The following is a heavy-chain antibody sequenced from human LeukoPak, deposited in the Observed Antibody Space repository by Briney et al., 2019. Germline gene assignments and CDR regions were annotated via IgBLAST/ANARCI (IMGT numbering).Heavy chain of an antibody. CDR1: GYTFTGYY. CDR2: INPNSGGT. V-gene: IGHV1-2*04. J-gene: IGHJ4*02. D-gene: IGHD3-10*01. CDR3: ARERGDITMVRGVGNFDY. Sequence: ASVKVSRKASGYTFTGYYMHWVRQAPGQGLEWMGWINPNSGGTNYAQKFQGWVTMTRDTSISTAYMELSRLRSDDTAVYYCARERGDITMVRGVGNFDYWGQGTLVTVSS.